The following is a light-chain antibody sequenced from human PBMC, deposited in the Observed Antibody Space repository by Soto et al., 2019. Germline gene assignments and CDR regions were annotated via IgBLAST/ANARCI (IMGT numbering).Light chain of an antibody. CDR3: CSYAGSYV. J-gene: IGLJ1*01. CDR1: NSDVGGYNY. Sequence: QSVLTQPRSVSGSPGQSVTISCTGTNSDVGGYNYVSWYQQHPGKAPKLMIYDVSKRPSGVPDRFSGSKSGNTASLTISGLQAEDEADYYCCSYAGSYVFGTGTKLTVL. CDR2: DVS. V-gene: IGLV2-11*01.